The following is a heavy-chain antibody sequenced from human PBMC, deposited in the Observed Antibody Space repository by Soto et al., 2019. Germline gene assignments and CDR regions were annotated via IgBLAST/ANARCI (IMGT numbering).Heavy chain of an antibody. Sequence: PGGSVRLSCAASGFTFSNAWMSWFRQAPGKGLEWVGRIKSKTDGGTTDYAAPVKGRFTISRDDSKNTLYLQMNSLKTEDTAVYYCTTDRQSKKKTVTFQIDYWGQGTLVTVSS. J-gene: IGHJ4*02. V-gene: IGHV3-15*01. CDR1: GFTFSNAW. CDR3: TTDRQSKKKTVTFQIDY. CDR2: IKSKTDGGTT. D-gene: IGHD4-17*01.